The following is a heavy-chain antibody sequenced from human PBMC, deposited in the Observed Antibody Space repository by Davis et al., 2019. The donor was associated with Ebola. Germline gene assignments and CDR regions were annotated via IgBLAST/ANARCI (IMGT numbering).Heavy chain of an antibody. V-gene: IGHV3-48*03. Sequence: SLNISCAASGFTFSSYEMNWVRQAPGKGLEWVSYISSSGSTIYYADSVKGRFTISRDNAKNSLYLQMNRLRAEDTAVYYCARETYYYDSSGYYRYYFDYWGQGTMVTVSS. J-gene: IGHJ4*02. CDR3: ARETYYYDSSGYYRYYFDY. CDR2: ISSSGSTI. D-gene: IGHD3-22*01. CDR1: GFTFSSYE.